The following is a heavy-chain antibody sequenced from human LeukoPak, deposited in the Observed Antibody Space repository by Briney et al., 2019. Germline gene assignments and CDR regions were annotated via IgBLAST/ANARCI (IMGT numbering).Heavy chain of an antibody. CDR3: AKALSAGWELLGEYFQH. J-gene: IGHJ1*01. V-gene: IGHV3-30*18. Sequence: PGGSLRLSCAASGFTFSSYGMHWVRQAPGKGLEWVAVISYDGSNKYYADSVKGRFTISRDNSKNTLYLQMNSLRAEDTAVYYCAKALSAGWELLGEYFQHWGQGTLVTVSS. CDR2: ISYDGSNK. D-gene: IGHD1-26*01. CDR1: GFTFSSYG.